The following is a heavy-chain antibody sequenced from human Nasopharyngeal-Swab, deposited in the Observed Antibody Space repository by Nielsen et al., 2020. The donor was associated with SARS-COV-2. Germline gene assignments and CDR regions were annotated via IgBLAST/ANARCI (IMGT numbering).Heavy chain of an antibody. CDR2: ISGSGDTT. CDR3: AKGSYYPSYYFDY. D-gene: IGHD1-26*01. V-gene: IGHV3-23*01. Sequence: GESLKISCAASGFTFSSYAMSWVRQAPGKGLEWVSIISGSGDTTYYADSVKDRFTISRDNSKNTLYLQMSSLRAEDTAVYYCAKGSYYPSYYFDYWGQGALVSVSS. J-gene: IGHJ4*02. CDR1: GFTFSSYA.